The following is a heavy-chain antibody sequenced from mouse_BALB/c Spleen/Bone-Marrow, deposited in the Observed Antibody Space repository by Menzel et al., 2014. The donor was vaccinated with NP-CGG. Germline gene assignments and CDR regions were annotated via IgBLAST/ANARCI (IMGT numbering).Heavy chain of an antibody. D-gene: IGHD1-1*02. Sequence: VHVKQSGPDLVKPGASVKISCKASGYSFSGYYMHWVKQSHGKSLEWIGRVHPNNGGTSYNQKFKGKTILNVDMSSSTAYMEVRSLTSEDSAVYYRARYGSYVGGTMDYWGQGTSVTVSS. V-gene: IGHV1-26*01. CDR1: GYSFSGYY. J-gene: IGHJ4*01. CDR2: VHPNNGGT. CDR3: ARYGSYVGGTMDY.